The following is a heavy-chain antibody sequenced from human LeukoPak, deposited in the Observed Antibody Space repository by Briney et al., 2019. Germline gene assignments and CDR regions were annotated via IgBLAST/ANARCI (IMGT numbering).Heavy chain of an antibody. CDR3: ASSIAVAGTEDAFDI. CDR1: GYTFTGHY. J-gene: IGHJ3*02. D-gene: IGHD6-19*01. Sequence: ASVNVSCKASGYTFTGHYMHWVRQATGQGLERMGWIYPNSGGTNYAQKFQGWVTMTRDTSISTAYMELNRLRSDDTAVYYCASSIAVAGTEDAFDIWGQGTMVTVCS. CDR2: IYPNSGGT. V-gene: IGHV1-2*04.